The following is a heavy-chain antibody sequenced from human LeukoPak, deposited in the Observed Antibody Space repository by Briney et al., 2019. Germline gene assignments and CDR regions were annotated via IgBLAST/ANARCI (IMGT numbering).Heavy chain of an antibody. CDR1: GFTVSSNY. CDR3: ARDSYGNGAFDI. Sequence: GGSLRLSCAASGFTVSSNYMSWVRQAPGKGLEWVSVIYSGGSTYYADSVKGRSTISRDNSKNTLYLQMNSLRAEDTAVYYYARDSYGNGAFDIWGQGTMVTVSS. CDR2: IYSGGST. D-gene: IGHD5-18*01. J-gene: IGHJ3*02. V-gene: IGHV3-66*02.